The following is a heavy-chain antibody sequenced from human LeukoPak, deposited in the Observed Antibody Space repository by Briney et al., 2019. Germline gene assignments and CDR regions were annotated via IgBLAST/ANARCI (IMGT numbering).Heavy chain of an antibody. D-gene: IGHD5-12*01. CDR2: INHSGST. CDR1: GGSFSGYY. J-gene: IGHJ4*02. Sequence: TSETLSLTYAVYGGSFSGYYWSWIRQPPGKGLEWIGEINHSGSTNYNPSLKSRVTISVDTSKNQFSLKLSSVTAADTAVYYCASSIGYSGYDSDYWGQGTLVTVSS. V-gene: IGHV4-34*01. CDR3: ASSIGYSGYDSDY.